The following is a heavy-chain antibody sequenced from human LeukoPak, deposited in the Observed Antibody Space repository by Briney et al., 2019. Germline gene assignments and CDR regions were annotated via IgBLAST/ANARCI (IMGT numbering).Heavy chain of an antibody. CDR2: ISWNSGSI. CDR3: AKDMGYCSSTSCNDAFDI. J-gene: IGHJ3*02. V-gene: IGHV3-9*01. Sequence: PGRSLRLSCAASGFTLDDYAMHWVRQAPGKGLEWVSGISWNSGSIGYADSVKGRFTISRDNAKNSLYLQMNSLRAEDTALYYCAKDMGYCSSTSCNDAFDIWGQGTMVTVSS. D-gene: IGHD2-2*01. CDR1: GFTLDDYA.